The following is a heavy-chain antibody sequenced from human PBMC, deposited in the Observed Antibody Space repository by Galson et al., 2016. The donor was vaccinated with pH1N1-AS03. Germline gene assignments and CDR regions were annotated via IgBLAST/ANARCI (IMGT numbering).Heavy chain of an antibody. V-gene: IGHV6-1*01. CDR3: ARGRFSGFAI. J-gene: IGHJ3*02. CDR2: TYWRSKWYI. CDR1: GDSVSSNIDA. Sequence: CAISGDSVSSNIDAWNWIRHSPSRGLEWLGRTYWRSKWYIDYALSLKSRITINPATSKNQFSLQLTSLIPDDTAVYYCARGRFSGFAIWGQGAKVTVSS.